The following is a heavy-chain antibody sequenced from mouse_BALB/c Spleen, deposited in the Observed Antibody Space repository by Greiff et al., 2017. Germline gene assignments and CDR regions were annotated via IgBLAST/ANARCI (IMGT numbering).Heavy chain of an antibody. J-gene: IGHJ3*01. CDR3: ARGGYQAWFAY. CDR1: GYSITSGYY. V-gene: IGHV3-6*02. Sequence: DVKLQESGPGLVKPSQSLSLTCSVTGYSITSGYYWNWIRQFPGNKLEWMGYISYDGSNNYNPSLKNRISITRDTSKNQFFLKLNSVTTEDTATYYCARGGYQAWFAYWGQGTLVTVSA. D-gene: IGHD2-2*01. CDR2: ISYDGSN.